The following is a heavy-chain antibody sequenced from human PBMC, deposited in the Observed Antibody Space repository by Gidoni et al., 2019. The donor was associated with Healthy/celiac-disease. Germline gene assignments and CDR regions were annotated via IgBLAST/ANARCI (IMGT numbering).Heavy chain of an antibody. V-gene: IGHV3-23*04. CDR3: AKYPDYGGNSKHFDY. Sequence: EVQLVESGGGLVQPGGSLRLSCSASGFPFRSYAMSWVRQAPGKGLEWVSAISGSGGSTYYADSVKGRFTISRDNSKNTLYLQMNSLRAEDTAVYYCAKYPDYGGNSKHFDYWGQGTLVTVSS. J-gene: IGHJ4*02. D-gene: IGHD4-17*01. CDR2: ISGSGGST. CDR1: GFPFRSYA.